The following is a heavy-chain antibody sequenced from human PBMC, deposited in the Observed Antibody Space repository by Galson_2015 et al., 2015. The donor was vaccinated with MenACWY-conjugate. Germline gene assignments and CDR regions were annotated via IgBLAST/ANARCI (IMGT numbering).Heavy chain of an antibody. CDR1: GFNFNMYS. Sequence: SLRLSCAASGFNFNMYSLHWIRQAPGKGLEWVAVISYDGKDKFYGDSVKGRFIILRDNPKNTVYLQMNSLRGEDTGVYFCARVGQERRTLLPNFDGWGQGTRVTVSS. J-gene: IGHJ4*02. D-gene: IGHD3-22*01. V-gene: IGHV3-30*01. CDR2: ISYDGKDK. CDR3: ARVGQERRTLLPNFDG.